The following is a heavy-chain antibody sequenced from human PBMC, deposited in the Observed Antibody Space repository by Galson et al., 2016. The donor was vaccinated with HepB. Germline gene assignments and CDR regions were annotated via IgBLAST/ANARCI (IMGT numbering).Heavy chain of an antibody. CDR2: IRDKANNYAT. Sequence: SLRLSCATSGFSFGVSPVHWVRQASGKGLEWVGRIRDKANNYATAYTESVKGRFTLSRDDSKNTAYLQMNSLQSEDTAVYYCIRGDYGDYWGQGTLVTVSS. J-gene: IGHJ4*02. CDR1: GFSFGVSP. V-gene: IGHV3-73*01. CDR3: IRGDYGDY.